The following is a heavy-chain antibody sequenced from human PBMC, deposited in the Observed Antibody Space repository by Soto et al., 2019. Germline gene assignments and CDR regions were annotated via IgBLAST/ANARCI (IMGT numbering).Heavy chain of an antibody. CDR3: ARYSGYGMDV. CDR1: GGSISSYY. J-gene: IGHJ6*02. D-gene: IGHD4-4*01. Sequence: QVQLQESGPGLVKPSETLSLTCTVSGGSISSYYWSWIRQPPGKGLEWIGYIYYSGSTNYNPSLKSRVTISVDTSKNQFSLKLSSVTAADTAVYYCARYSGYGMDVWGQGTTVTVSS. V-gene: IGHV4-59*01. CDR2: IYYSGST.